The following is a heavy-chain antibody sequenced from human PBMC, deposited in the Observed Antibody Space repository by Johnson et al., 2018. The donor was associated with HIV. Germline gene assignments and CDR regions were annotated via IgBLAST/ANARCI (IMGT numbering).Heavy chain of an antibody. CDR1: GFTFDDYG. D-gene: IGHD5-24*01. CDR2: INWNGGST. J-gene: IGHJ3*02. V-gene: IGHV3-20*04. Sequence: VQLVESGGGVVRPGGSLRLSCAVSGFTFDDYGMRWVRQVPGKGLEWVSGINWNGGSTGYADSVKGRFTISRDNGKYSLYLQMNSLSAEDTALYYCARGSRWLLWPGSSFDIWGQGTMVTVSS. CDR3: ARGSRWLLWPGSSFDI.